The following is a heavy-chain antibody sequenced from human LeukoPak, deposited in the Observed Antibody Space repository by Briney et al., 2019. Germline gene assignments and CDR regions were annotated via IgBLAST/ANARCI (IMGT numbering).Heavy chain of an antibody. CDR3: AKALLWARPGGMDV. V-gene: IGHV3-30*18. CDR2: ISYDGSNK. Sequence: GRSLRLSCAASGFTFSSYGMHWVRQAPGKGLEWVAVISYDGSNKYYADSVKGRFTISRDNSKNTLYLQMNSLRAEDTAVYYCAKALLWARPGGMDVWGQGTTVTVSS. J-gene: IGHJ6*02. CDR1: GFTFSSYG. D-gene: IGHD3-10*01.